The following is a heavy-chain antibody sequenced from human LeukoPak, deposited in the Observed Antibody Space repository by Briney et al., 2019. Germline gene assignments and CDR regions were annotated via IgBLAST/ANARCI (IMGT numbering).Heavy chain of an antibody. CDR3: AKGAGGSGYYDDYYFYYAMDV. Sequence: SGGSLRLSCAASGFTFSSYAMSWVRQAPGKGLEWVSAISGSGGGTYYADSVKGRFTISRDNSKNTLYLQMNGLRAEDTAVYYCAKGAGGSGYYDDYYFYYAMDVWGQGTTVTVSS. V-gene: IGHV3-23*01. D-gene: IGHD3-22*01. J-gene: IGHJ6*02. CDR2: ISGSGGGT. CDR1: GFTFSSYA.